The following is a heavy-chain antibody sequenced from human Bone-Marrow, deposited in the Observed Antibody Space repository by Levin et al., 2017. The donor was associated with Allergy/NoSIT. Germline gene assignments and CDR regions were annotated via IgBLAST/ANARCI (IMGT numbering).Heavy chain of an antibody. J-gene: IGHJ4*02. V-gene: IGHV3-23*01. Sequence: GESLKISCEASGLTFSHYAMNWVRQAPGKGLEWVSALSGSGSGTFYADSVKGRFIISRDNSKNTLYLQMSSLRAEDTAIYYCAKACYSTILGYFDSWGQGTLVTVSS. CDR1: GLTFSHYA. CDR3: AKACYSTILGYFDS. D-gene: IGHD2-8*01. CDR2: LSGSGSGT.